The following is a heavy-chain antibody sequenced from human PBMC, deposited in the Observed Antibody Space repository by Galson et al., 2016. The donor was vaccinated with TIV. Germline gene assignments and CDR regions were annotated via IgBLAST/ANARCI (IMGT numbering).Heavy chain of an antibody. D-gene: IGHD6-19*01. CDR3: ARVLEVAGTDY. Sequence: SLRLSCAVSGFTFSAYSMHWVRQAPGKGLELVAVISYDGGNKYYTDSVKGRFTISRDNSKYTLYLQMNSLRVEDTAVYYCARVLEVAGTDYWGQGTLVTVSS. V-gene: IGHV3-30*04. J-gene: IGHJ4*02. CDR1: GFTFSAYS. CDR2: ISYDGGNK.